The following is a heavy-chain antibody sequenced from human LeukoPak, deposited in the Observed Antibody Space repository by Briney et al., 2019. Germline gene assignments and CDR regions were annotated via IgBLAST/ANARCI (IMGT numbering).Heavy chain of an antibody. V-gene: IGHV1-46*01. D-gene: IGHD3-16*01. J-gene: IGHJ1*01. CDR3: ARVSPGEEFQH. Sequence: ASVKVSCKASGYTFTSYYMHWVRQAPGQGLEWMGIINPSSGSTSYAQKFQGRVTMTRDTSTSTVYMELSSLRSEDTAMYYCARVSPGEEFQHWGQGTLVTVSS. CDR2: INPSSGST. CDR1: GYTFTSYY.